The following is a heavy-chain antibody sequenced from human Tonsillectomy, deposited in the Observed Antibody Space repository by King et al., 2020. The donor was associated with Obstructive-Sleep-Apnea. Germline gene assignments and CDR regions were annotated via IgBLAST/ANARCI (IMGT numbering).Heavy chain of an antibody. D-gene: IGHD6-13*01. V-gene: IGHV4-39*07. CDR2: MYYSGST. CDR3: ARDRRQQQLVPAFDY. J-gene: IGHJ4*02. CDR1: GGSISSSSYY. Sequence: LQLQESGPGLVKPSETLSLTCIVSGGSISSSSYYWGWIRQPPGKGLEWIGSMYYSGSTYYNPSLKSRVTISGDMSRNQVSPKLSSVTAADTAVYYCARDRRQQQLVPAFDYWGQGTLVTVSS.